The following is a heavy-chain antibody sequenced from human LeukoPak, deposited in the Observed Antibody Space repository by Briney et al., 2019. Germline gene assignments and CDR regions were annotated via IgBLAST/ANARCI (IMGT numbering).Heavy chain of an antibody. Sequence: TGGSLRLSCAASGFTFDDCGMSWVRQAPGRGLEWVSGINWNGGSTGYADSVKGRFTISRDNAKNSLYLQMNSLRAEDTALYYCARAYSSGWYYAFDIWGQGTMVTVSS. CDR1: GFTFDDCG. D-gene: IGHD6-19*01. J-gene: IGHJ3*02. CDR2: INWNGGST. V-gene: IGHV3-20*04. CDR3: ARAYSSGWYYAFDI.